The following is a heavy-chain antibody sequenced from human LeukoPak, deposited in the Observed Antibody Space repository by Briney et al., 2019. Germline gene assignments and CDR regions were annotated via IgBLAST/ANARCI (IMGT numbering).Heavy chain of an antibody. CDR3: AMSSGWPDY. J-gene: IGHJ4*02. CDR2: ISSSSSTI. V-gene: IGHV3-48*01. Sequence: GGSLRHSCAASGFTFSSYSMNWVRQAPGKGLEWVSYISSSSSTIYYADSVKGRFTISRDNAKNSLYLQMNSLRAEDTAVYYCAMSSGWPDYWGQGTLVTVSS. CDR1: GFTFSSYS. D-gene: IGHD6-19*01.